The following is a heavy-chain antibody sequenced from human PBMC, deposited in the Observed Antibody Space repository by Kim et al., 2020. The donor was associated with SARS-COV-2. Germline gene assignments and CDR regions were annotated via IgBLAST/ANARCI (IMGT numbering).Heavy chain of an antibody. CDR3: ARGDTSGYFYPFDY. J-gene: IGHJ4*02. Sequence: ADSVKGRFTLSRDNSKNTLYLQMTSLRAEDTAVYYCARGDTSGYFYPFDYWGQGTLVTVSS. V-gene: IGHV3-30*01. D-gene: IGHD3-22*01.